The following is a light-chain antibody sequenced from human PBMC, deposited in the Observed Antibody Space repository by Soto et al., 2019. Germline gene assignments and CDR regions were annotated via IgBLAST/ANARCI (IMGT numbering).Light chain of an antibody. CDR2: AAS. V-gene: IGKV1-39*01. CDR1: QAISGY. Sequence: EIQMTQSPASLSASVGDRVTVTCRAGQAISGYLKWYQQKPGKAPTLLIFAASTLQSGVPSRFSGSGSGTDIALTINMLQTEDSATYFGQQTNLVPFTFGPGTK. CDR3: QQTNLVPFT. J-gene: IGKJ3*01.